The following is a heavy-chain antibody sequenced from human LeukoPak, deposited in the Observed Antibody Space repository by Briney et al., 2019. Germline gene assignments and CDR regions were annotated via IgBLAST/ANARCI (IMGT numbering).Heavy chain of an antibody. CDR1: GFTFSSYA. V-gene: IGHV3-64*01. CDR3: ARTLRYGSSSLEGFDY. CDR2: ISSNGGST. D-gene: IGHD6-6*01. Sequence: GGSLRLSCAASGFTFSSYAMHWVRQAPGKGLEYVSAISSNGGSTYYANSVKGRFTISRDNSKNTLYLQIGSLRAEDMAVYYCARTLRYGSSSLEGFDYWGQGTLVTVSS. J-gene: IGHJ4*02.